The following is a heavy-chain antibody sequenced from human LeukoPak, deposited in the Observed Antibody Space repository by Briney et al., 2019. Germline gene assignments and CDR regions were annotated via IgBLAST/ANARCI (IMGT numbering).Heavy chain of an antibody. D-gene: IGHD3-22*01. J-gene: IGHJ3*02. CDR2: IRGNAGTT. V-gene: IGHV3-23*01. CDR1: GFIFSNYA. CDR3: AKGGKGYYDSSGWFDI. Sequence: QTGGSLRLSCAASGFIFSNYAMIWVRQAPGKGLEWVSSIRGNAGTTYYADSVKGRFTISRDNSKNTLYLQMNSLRAEDTAVYYCAKGGKGYYDSSGWFDIWGQGTMVTVSS.